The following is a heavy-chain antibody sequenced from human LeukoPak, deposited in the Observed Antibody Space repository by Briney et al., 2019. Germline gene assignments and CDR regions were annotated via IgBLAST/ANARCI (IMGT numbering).Heavy chain of an antibody. CDR1: GGSISSGDYY. D-gene: IGHD3-22*01. Sequence: SETLSLTCTVSGGSISSGDYYWSWIRQPPGKGLEWIGYIYYSGSTYYNPSLKSRVTISVDTSKNQFSLKLSSVTAADTAVYYCARVRIYYYDSSGTRTGLPVGMDVWGQGTTVTVSS. CDR2: IYYSGST. CDR3: ARVRIYYYDSSGTRTGLPVGMDV. J-gene: IGHJ6*02. V-gene: IGHV4-30-4*01.